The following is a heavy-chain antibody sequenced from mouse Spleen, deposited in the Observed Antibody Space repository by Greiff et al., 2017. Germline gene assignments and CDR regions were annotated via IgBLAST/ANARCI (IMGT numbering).Heavy chain of an antibody. CDR1: GYTFTSYW. CDR3: ARDPRLDY. CDR2: IDPSDSYT. Sequence: VQLQQPGAELVKPGASVKLSCKASGYTFTSYWMQWVKQRPGQGLEWIGEIDPSDSYTNYNQKFKGKATLTVDTSSSTAYMQLSSLTSEDSAVYYCARDPRLDYWGQGTTLTVSS. J-gene: IGHJ2*01. V-gene: IGHV1-50*01.